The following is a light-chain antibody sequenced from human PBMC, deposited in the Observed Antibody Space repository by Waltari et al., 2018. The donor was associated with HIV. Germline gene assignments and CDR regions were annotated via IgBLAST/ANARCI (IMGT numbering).Light chain of an antibody. Sequence: QSVLTQPPSASGTPGQRVTISSSGSNSNVGNNYVSWYQHLPGTTPKLLIYRNNQRPSGDPDRFSGSKSGTSASLAISGLRSEDEADYYCAAWDDSLSGRVFGGGTKLTVL. CDR1: NSNVGNNY. CDR3: AAWDDSLSGRV. V-gene: IGLV1-47*01. J-gene: IGLJ3*02. CDR2: RNN.